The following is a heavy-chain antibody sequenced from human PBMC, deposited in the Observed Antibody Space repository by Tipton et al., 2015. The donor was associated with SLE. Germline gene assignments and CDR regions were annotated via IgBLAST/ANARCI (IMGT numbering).Heavy chain of an antibody. J-gene: IGHJ3*02. CDR3: ARGKDIVVARDAFDI. CDR2: INHSGST. V-gene: IGHV4-34*01. Sequence: LRLSCAVYGGSFSGYYWSWIRQPPGKGLEWIGEINHSGSTNYNPSLKSRVTISVDTSKNQFSLKLSSVTAADTAVYYCARGKDIVVARDAFDIWGQGTMATVSS. D-gene: IGHD2-15*01. CDR1: GGSFSGYY.